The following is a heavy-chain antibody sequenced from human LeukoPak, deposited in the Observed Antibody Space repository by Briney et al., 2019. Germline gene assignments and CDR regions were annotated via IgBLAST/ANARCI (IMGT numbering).Heavy chain of an antibody. CDR1: GFTFRSHV. V-gene: IGHV3-23*01. Sequence: GGSLRLSCAASGFTFRSHVMSWVRQAPGKGLEWVSGVTESGGSAYYTDSVKGRFTISRDNSKNTLYLQMNSLRDEDTAVYYCAKPGSGAGSGRHYFDSWGQGTLVTVSS. CDR3: AKPGSGAGSGRHYFDS. D-gene: IGHD2-15*01. J-gene: IGHJ4*02. CDR2: VTESGGSA.